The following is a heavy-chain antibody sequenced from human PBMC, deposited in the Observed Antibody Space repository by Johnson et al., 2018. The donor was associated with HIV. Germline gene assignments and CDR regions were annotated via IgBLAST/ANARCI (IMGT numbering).Heavy chain of an antibody. D-gene: IGHD3-9*01. CDR1: GFTFTDYG. CDR3: ARVTGFTILTVNKGNSNDAFDL. CDR2: INWNGGNP. J-gene: IGHJ3*01. Sequence: EVQLVESGGGVVRPGGSLRLPCAASGFTFTDYGMSWVRQVPGKGLEWVSGINWNGGNPDYVDSAKGRFIISRDNSENTLYLQMNSLRAEDTAVYYCARVTGFTILTVNKGNSNDAFDLWGPGTMVTVSP. V-gene: IGHV3-20*04.